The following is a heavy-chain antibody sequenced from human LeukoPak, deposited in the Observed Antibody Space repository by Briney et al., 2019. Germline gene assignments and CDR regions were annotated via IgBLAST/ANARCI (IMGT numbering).Heavy chain of an antibody. J-gene: IGHJ6*04. CDR1: GFTFSSYS. V-gene: IGHV3-48*04. Sequence: GGSLRLSCAASGFTFSSYSMNWVRQAPGKGLEWVSYVSSSGRTIYYADSVKGRFTISRDNAQNSLYLQMNSLRAEDTAVYYCAELGITMIGGVWGKGTTVTISS. CDR2: VSSSGRTI. D-gene: IGHD3-10*02. CDR3: AELGITMIGGV.